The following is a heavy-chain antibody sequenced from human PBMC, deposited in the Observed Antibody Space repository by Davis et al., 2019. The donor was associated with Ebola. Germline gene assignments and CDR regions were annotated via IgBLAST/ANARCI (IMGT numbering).Heavy chain of an antibody. CDR2: ISGSGGST. J-gene: IGHJ4*02. CDR3: ARGVSLVVGDY. D-gene: IGHD2-15*01. V-gene: IGHV3-23*01. CDR1: GFTFSSYA. Sequence: PGRSLKLSCAASGFTFSSYAMSWVRQAPGKGLEWVSAISGSGGSTYYADSVKGRFTISRDNSKNTLYLQMNSLGAEDTAVYYCARGVSLVVGDYWGQGTLVTVSS.